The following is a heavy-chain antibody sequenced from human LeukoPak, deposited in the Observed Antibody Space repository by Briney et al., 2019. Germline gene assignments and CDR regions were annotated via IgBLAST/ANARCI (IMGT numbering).Heavy chain of an antibody. Sequence: SETLSLTCAVYGGSFSGYFWTWIRQAPGKRLEWIGEINHSGTTNYNPSLKSRVTISVDKSKNQFSLELSSVTAADTAVYYCARKIEEQQLVNFDYWGQGTLVTVSS. CDR1: GGSFSGYF. V-gene: IGHV4-34*01. D-gene: IGHD6-13*01. J-gene: IGHJ4*02. CDR2: INHSGTT. CDR3: ARKIEEQQLVNFDY.